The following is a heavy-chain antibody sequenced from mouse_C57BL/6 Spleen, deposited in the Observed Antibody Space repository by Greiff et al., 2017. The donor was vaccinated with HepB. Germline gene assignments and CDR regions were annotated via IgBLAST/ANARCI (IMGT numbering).Heavy chain of an antibody. D-gene: IGHD4-1*01. CDR3: AGPNGDWYFDV. J-gene: IGHJ1*03. CDR2: IHPNSGST. CDR1: GYTFTSYW. Sequence: VQLQQSGAELVKPGASVKLSCKASGYTFTSYWMHWVKQRPGQGLEWIGMIHPNSGSTNYNEKFKSKATLTVDKSSSTAYKQLSSLTSEDSAVYYGAGPNGDWYFDVWGTGTTVTVSA. V-gene: IGHV1-64*01.